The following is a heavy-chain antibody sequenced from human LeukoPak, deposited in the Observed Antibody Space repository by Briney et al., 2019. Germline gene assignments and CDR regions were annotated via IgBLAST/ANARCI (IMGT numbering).Heavy chain of an antibody. CDR1: GFTFSTYA. V-gene: IGHV3-30*04. D-gene: IGHD1-26*01. CDR3: ARGKWEPLDY. J-gene: IGHJ4*02. CDR2: ISYDGSSK. Sequence: GGSLRLSCAASGFTFSTYAMHWVRQAPGKGLEWVAVISYDGSSKYYADSVKGRFTISRDNAKNSLYLQMNSLRAEDTAVYYCARGKWEPLDYWGQGTLVTVSS.